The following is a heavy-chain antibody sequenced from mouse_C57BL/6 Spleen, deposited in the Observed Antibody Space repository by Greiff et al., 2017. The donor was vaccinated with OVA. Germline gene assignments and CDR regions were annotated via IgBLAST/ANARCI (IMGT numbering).Heavy chain of an antibody. J-gene: IGHJ3*01. Sequence: VQLQQSGAELVRPGASVTLSCKASGYTFTDYELHWVKPTPVHGLEWIGAIDPETGGTAYNQKFKGKAILTSDKSSSTAYMELRSLTSEYSAVYYCTRWCGYSFAYWGQGTLVTVSA. CDR2: IDPETGGT. V-gene: IGHV1-15*01. CDR1: GYTFTDYE. CDR3: TRWCGYSFAY. D-gene: IGHD2-3*01.